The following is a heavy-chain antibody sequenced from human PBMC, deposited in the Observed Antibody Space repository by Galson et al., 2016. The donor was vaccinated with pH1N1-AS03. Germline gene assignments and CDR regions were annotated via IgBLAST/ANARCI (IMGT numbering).Heavy chain of an antibody. CDR3: GKSSMVTYHVDV. V-gene: IGHV1-69*06. D-gene: IGHD5-18*01. CDR2: ILPIFGTA. J-gene: IGHJ6*02. CDR1: GGTFSSSA. Sequence: SVKVSCKASGGTFSSSAVGWVRQAPGQGLEWMGGILPIFGTANYAQRFQARLSITAVKSTKTVYLELTRLRSDDTAVYYCGKSSMVTYHVDVWGHGTTVTASS.